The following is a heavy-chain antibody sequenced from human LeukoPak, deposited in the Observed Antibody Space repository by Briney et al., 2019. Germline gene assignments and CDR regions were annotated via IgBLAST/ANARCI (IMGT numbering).Heavy chain of an antibody. J-gene: IGHJ3*02. D-gene: IGHD3-9*01. V-gene: IGHV4-61*02. CDR1: GGSISSGSYY. CDR3: AREADIYNAFDI. Sequence: SETLSLTCTVSGGSISSGSYYWSWIRQPAGKGLEWIGCIYTSGSTNYNPSLKSRVTISVDTSKNQFSLKLSSVTAADTAVYYCAREADIYNAFDIWGQGTMVTVSS. CDR2: IYTSGST.